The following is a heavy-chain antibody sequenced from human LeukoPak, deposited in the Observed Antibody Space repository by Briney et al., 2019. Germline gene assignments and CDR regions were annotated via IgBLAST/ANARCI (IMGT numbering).Heavy chain of an antibody. J-gene: IGHJ5*02. CDR3: TRVNLRGSQYNWFDP. CDR1: GGTITTHI. V-gene: IGHV1-69*08. Sequence: SVKVSCKTSGGTITTHIFSWVRQAPGQGLEWMGRITPIINSAKYAQKFRDRLTITADTSTGTAYMELSSLTSEDTALYYCTRVNLRGSQYNWFDPWGQGTLVIVSS. D-gene: IGHD1-26*01. CDR2: ITPIINSA.